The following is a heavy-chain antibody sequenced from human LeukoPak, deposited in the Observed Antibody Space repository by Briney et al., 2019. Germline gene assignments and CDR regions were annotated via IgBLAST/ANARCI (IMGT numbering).Heavy chain of an antibody. CDR3: AKDVKPLLLSSWYAWYYYYGMDV. CDR1: GFIFNKHA. V-gene: IGHV3-23*01. J-gene: IGHJ6*02. CDR2: LSGSGGST. D-gene: IGHD6-13*01. Sequence: PGGSLRLSCAASGFIFNKHAMSWVRQAPGKGLEWVSGLSGSGGSTSYADSVRGRFTISRDNSKNTLYVQMNSLRDEDTAVYYCAKDVKPLLLSSWYAWYYYYGMDVWGQGTTVTVSS.